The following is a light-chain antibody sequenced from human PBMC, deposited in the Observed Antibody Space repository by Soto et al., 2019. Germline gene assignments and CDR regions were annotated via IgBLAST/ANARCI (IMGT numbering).Light chain of an antibody. CDR3: QTWGAGIRV. J-gene: IGLJ3*02. CDR2: LDSDGSH. Sequence: QLVLTQTPSASASLGASVKLTCTLSSGHSSYAIAWHQQQAEKGPRHLMNLDSDGSHSKGDGIPDRFSGSSSGAERYLTISGLQSDDEADYYCQTWGAGIRVFGGGTKVTVL. CDR1: SGHSSYA. V-gene: IGLV4-69*01.